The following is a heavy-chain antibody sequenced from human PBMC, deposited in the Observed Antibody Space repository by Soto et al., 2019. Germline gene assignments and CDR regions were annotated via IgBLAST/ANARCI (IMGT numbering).Heavy chain of an antibody. V-gene: IGHV1-2*02. CDR3: ARGPPISYYDSSEGDY. Sequence: GASVKVSCKASGYTFIGFHLHWVRQAPGQGLEWVGWINPNSGGTNYAQKFQGRVTMTRDTSISTAYMELSRLRSDDTAVYYCARGPPISYYDSSEGDYWGQGTLVTVSS. J-gene: IGHJ4*02. D-gene: IGHD3-22*01. CDR2: INPNSGGT. CDR1: GYTFIGFH.